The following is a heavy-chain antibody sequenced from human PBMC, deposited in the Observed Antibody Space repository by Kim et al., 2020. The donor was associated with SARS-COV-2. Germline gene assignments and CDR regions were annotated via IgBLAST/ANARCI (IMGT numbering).Heavy chain of an antibody. V-gene: IGHV5-51*01. Sequence: GASLKISCKGSGYSFNTYWIVWVRQAPGKGLEYMGIIFPGNSETRYSPSFQGHVTLSVDKSISTAYLQWSSLTAPDTATYYCARRYTFRTGTLDSWGQGTLVTVSS. CDR3: ARRYTFRTGTLDS. D-gene: IGHD3-16*02. CDR1: GYSFNTYW. CDR2: IFPGNSET. J-gene: IGHJ4*02.